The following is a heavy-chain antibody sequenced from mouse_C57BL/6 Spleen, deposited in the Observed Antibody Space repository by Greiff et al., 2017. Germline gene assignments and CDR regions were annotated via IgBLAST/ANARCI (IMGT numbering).Heavy chain of an antibody. Sequence: EVQLQQSGPVLVKPGASVKMSCKASGYTFTDYYMTWVKQSHGKSLEWIGVINPYNGGTSYNQKFKGKATLTVDKSSSTAYMELNSLTSEDSAVYYCARRGDYDNYLYAMDYWGQGTSVTVSS. V-gene: IGHV1-19*01. CDR2: INPYNGGT. CDR1: GYTFTDYY. CDR3: ARRGDYDNYLYAMDY. J-gene: IGHJ4*01. D-gene: IGHD2-1*01.